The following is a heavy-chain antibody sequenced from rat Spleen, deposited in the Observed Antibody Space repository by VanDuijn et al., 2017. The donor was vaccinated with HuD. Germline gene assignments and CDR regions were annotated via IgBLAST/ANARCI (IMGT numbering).Heavy chain of an antibody. D-gene: IGHD1-1*01. J-gene: IGHJ3*01. CDR1: GFSITSNY. V-gene: IGHV3-1*01. CDR3: ARSEGVHYYLPFAD. Sequence: EVRLQESGPGLVKPSQSLSLTCSVTGFSITSNYWGWIRKFPGNEMEWIGHINYSGSTTYNPSLKSRISITRDTSKNQFFLQVNSLTTEDTATYYCARSEGVHYYLPFADWGQGTLVTVSS. CDR2: INYSGST.